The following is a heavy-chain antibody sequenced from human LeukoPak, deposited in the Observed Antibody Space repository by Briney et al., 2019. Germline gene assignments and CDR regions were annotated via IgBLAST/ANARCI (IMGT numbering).Heavy chain of an antibody. CDR3: ARVGPGNRSSQYYFDY. CDR2: IIPIFGTA. CDR1: GGTFSSYA. Sequence: SVKVSCKASGGTFSSYAISWVRQAPGQGLEWMGGIIPIFGTANYAQKFQGRVTITTDESTSTAYMELSSLRSEDTAVYYCARVGPGNRSSQYYFDYWGQGTLVTVSS. D-gene: IGHD6-13*01. J-gene: IGHJ4*02. V-gene: IGHV1-69*05.